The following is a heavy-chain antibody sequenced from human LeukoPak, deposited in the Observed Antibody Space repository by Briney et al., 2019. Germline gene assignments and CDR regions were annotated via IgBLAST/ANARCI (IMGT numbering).Heavy chain of an antibody. CDR1: GGSFSGYY. J-gene: IGHJ3*02. CDR3: ARGAYGGNSLGAFDI. V-gene: IGHV4-59*10. CDR2: IYTSGST. Sequence: SETLSLTCAVYGGSFSGYYWRWIRQPAGKGLEWIGRIYTSGSTNYNPSLKSRVTMSVDTSRNQFSLKLSSVTAADTAVYYCARGAYGGNSLGAFDIWGQGTMVTVSS. D-gene: IGHD4-23*01.